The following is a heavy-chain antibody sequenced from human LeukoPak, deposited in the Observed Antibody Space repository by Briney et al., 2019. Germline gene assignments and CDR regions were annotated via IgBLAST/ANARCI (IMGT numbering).Heavy chain of an antibody. Sequence: GGSLRLSCAASGFTFGSYAMHWVRQAPGKGLEWVAVISYDGSNKYYADSVKGRFTISRDNSKNTLYLQMNSLRAEDTAVYYCAKGVVVAPDVTPFDYWGQGTLVTVSS. CDR3: AKGVVVAPDVTPFDY. V-gene: IGHV3-30*04. CDR1: GFTFGSYA. J-gene: IGHJ4*02. CDR2: ISYDGSNK. D-gene: IGHD2-2*01.